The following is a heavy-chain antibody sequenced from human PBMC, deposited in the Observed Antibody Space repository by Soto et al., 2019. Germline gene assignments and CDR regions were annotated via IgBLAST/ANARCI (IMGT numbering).Heavy chain of an antibody. Sequence: QVQLEQSGAEVKQPGSSVRVSCKASGGTFSNSAISWVRQAPGQGLEWMGGIMPIFRTPDYAQKFQGRVTVSADEPPNTAYMELKGLRSDDTAVYYCARDKDRLQLGGNYYYILDVWGQGTTVTVSS. CDR1: GGTFSNSA. J-gene: IGHJ6*02. D-gene: IGHD5-12*01. CDR2: IMPIFRTP. CDR3: ARDKDRLQLGGNYYYILDV. V-gene: IGHV1-69*12.